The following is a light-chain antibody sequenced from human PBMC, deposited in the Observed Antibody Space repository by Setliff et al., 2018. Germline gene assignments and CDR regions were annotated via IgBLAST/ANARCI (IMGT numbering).Light chain of an antibody. CDR2: DVD. CDR1: SSDVGGYNY. CDR3: CSYAGIYTYV. Sequence: QSALTQPRSVSGSPGQSVTISCTGTSSDVGGYNYVSWYQQHPGKAPKLMIYDVDKRPSGVPDRFSGSKSGNTASLTISGLQAEDEADYYCCSYAGIYTYVFGSGTKSPS. J-gene: IGLJ1*01. V-gene: IGLV2-11*01.